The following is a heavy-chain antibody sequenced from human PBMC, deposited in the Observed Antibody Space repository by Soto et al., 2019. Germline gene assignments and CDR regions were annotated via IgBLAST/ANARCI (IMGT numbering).Heavy chain of an antibody. CDR1: GFIFSDYY. CDR2: ISSSGSTI. Sequence: PGGSLRLSCAASGFIFSDYYMSWIRQAPGKGLEWVSYISSSGSTIYYADSVKGRFTISRDNSKNTLYLQMNSLRAEDTAVYYCTKDSRVTMVRGVIIPPGYWGQGTLVTVSS. V-gene: IGHV3-11*01. CDR3: TKDSRVTMVRGVIIPPGY. D-gene: IGHD3-10*01. J-gene: IGHJ4*02.